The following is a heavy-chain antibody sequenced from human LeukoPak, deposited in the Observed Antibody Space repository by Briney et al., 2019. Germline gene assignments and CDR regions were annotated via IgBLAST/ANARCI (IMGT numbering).Heavy chain of an antibody. J-gene: IGHJ4*02. Sequence: SGPTLVRPTQPLTLTFTFSGFSVRTEGVRVGWIRQPPVKVLDWLALIYWDGAERNKSSLKTGLPTAKDTPKNQVALTRTNMDPVDTGTYTCAGKGTPELLGRGWEYWGQGTLVTVSS. CDR1: GFSVRTEGVR. V-gene: IGHV2-5*02. D-gene: IGHD3-10*01. CDR3: AGKGTPELLGRGWEY. CDR2: IYWDGAE.